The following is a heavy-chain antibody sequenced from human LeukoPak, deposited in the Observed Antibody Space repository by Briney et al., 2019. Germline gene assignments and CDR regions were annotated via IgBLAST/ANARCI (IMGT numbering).Heavy chain of an antibody. CDR2: IIPIFGTA. CDR1: GGTFSSYA. J-gene: IGHJ5*02. V-gene: IGHV1-69*05. CDR3: ARVNGGYCSSTSCYKVNWFDP. Sequence: GASVKVSCKASGGTFSSYAISWVRQAPGQGLEWMGGIIPIFGTANYAQKFQGRVTMTRNTSISTAYMELSSLRSEDTAVYYCARVNGGYCSSTSCYKVNWFDPWGQGTLVTVSS. D-gene: IGHD2-2*02.